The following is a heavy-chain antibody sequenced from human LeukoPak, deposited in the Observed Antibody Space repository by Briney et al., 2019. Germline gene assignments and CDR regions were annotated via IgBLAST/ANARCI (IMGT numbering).Heavy chain of an antibody. CDR3: GRESRGPTD. CDR2: RKPDGSEK. CDR1: GFTFSSDW. Sequence: GGSLRLSCAASGFTFSSDWMTWVRQVPGKGLELVANRKPDGSEKYYADSMKGRFTISRDNAKNSLFLQMNSLRGGDTAVYYCGRESRGPTDWGQGTLVTVSS. D-gene: IGHD4-17*01. J-gene: IGHJ4*02. V-gene: IGHV3-7*01.